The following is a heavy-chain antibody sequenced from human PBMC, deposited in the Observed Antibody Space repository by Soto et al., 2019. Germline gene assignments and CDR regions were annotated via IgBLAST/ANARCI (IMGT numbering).Heavy chain of an antibody. CDR1: GFTFSSYS. V-gene: IGHV3-21*01. D-gene: IGHD3-22*01. J-gene: IGHJ4*02. CDR3: ARDYYDSSGYQGYFDY. CDR2: ISSSSSYI. Sequence: GGSLRLSCAASGFTFSSYSMNWVRQAPGKGLEWVSSISSSSSYIYYADSVKGRFTISRDNAKNSLYLQMNSLRAEDTAVYYCARDYYDSSGYQGYFDYWGQGTLVTVS.